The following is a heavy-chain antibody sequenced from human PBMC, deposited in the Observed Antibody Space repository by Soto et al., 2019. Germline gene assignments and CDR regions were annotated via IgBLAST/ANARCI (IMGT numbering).Heavy chain of an antibody. CDR2: ISSSSSYT. CDR1: GFTFSDYY. Sequence: PGGSLRLSCAASGFTFSDYYMSWIRQAPGKGLEWVSYISSSSSYTNYADSVKGRFTISRDNAKNSLYLQMNSLRAEDTAVYYCARTQKGSGWYFDYFDYWGQGTLVTVSS. D-gene: IGHD6-19*01. CDR3: ARTQKGSGWYFDYFDY. J-gene: IGHJ4*02. V-gene: IGHV3-11*03.